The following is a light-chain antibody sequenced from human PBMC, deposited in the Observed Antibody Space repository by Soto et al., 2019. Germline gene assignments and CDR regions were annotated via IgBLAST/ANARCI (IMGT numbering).Light chain of an antibody. Sequence: EIVMTQSPATLSVSPGERVTLSCRASQSVSTRLAWYQHKPGQSPRLLISGATTGATGIPPRFSASGSGTDFTLTVNSLQSEDIAVYDGQQYHNWPVPFGGGTKVEL. CDR2: GAT. V-gene: IGKV3-15*01. CDR1: QSVSTR. J-gene: IGKJ4*01. CDR3: QQYHNWPVP.